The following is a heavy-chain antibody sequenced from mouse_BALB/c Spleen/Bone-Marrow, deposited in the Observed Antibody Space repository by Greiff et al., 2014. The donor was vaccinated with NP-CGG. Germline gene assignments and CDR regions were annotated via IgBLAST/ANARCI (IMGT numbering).Heavy chain of an antibody. V-gene: IGHV5-6-3*01. CDR2: INRNGGTN. D-gene: IGHD2-3*01. CDR1: GFTLSSYG. CDR3: ARGVDDYSWFAY. J-gene: IGHJ3*01. Sequence: DVMLVESGGGLVQPGGSLKLSCTASGFTLSSYGLSWVRQTPDKRLELVATINRNGGTNSYPDSVKGRFTISRDNAKNTLYLQMSSLKSEDTALYYCARGVDDYSWFAYWGQGTLVTVSA.